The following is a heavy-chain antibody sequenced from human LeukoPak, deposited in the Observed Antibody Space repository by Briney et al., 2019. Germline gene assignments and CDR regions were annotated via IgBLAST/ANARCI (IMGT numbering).Heavy chain of an antibody. V-gene: IGHV5-51*01. CDR1: GYSFANYW. Sequence: GGSPRLSCKGSGYSFANYWIVWVRQMPGKGLELMGVIYPGDSDTRYSPSFQGQVTISADKSISTAYLQWSSLKASDTAMYYCARRVSGYDVCDYWGQGTLVTVSS. J-gene: IGHJ4*02. D-gene: IGHD5-12*01. CDR2: IYPGDSDT. CDR3: ARRVSGYDVCDY.